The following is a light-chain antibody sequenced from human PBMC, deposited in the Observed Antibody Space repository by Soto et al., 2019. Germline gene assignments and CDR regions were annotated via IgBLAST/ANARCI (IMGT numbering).Light chain of an antibody. CDR1: QSLTSN. CDR3: QQYNDWPSHFT. J-gene: IGKJ3*01. CDR2: GAS. V-gene: IGKV3-15*01. Sequence: EIVMTQSPATLSVSPGERATLSCRASQSLTSNLAWYQQKPGQAPRLLIYGASTRATGIPARFSGSGSGTDFTLIISSLQSEDFAVYYCQQYNDWPSHFTFGPGTKVDIK.